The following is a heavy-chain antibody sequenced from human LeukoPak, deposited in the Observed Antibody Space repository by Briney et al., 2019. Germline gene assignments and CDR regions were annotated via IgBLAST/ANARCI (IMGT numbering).Heavy chain of an antibody. CDR3: ATGSSGTFDI. CDR1: GGSISSYY. Sequence: PSETLSLTCTVSGGSISSYYWSWIRQPPGKGLEWIGYIYYSGSTNYNPSLKSRVTISVDTSKNQFSLKRSSVTAADTAVYYCATGSSGTFDIWGQGTMVTVSS. D-gene: IGHD1-26*01. CDR2: IYYSGST. V-gene: IGHV4-59*01. J-gene: IGHJ3*02.